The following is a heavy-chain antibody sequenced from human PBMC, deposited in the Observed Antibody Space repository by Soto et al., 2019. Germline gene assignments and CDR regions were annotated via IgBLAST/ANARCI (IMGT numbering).Heavy chain of an antibody. CDR2: IYHSGST. CDR3: ARDQLEGNWFDP. V-gene: IGHV4-30-2*01. D-gene: IGHD1-1*01. J-gene: IGHJ5*02. CDR1: GGSISSGGYS. Sequence: PSETLSLTCAFSGGSISSGGYSLNWIRQPPGEGLEWIGYIYHSGSTLYNPSLKSRVTISVDKSKNQFSLKLTSVTAADTAVYYCARDQLEGNWFDPWGQGTLVTVSS.